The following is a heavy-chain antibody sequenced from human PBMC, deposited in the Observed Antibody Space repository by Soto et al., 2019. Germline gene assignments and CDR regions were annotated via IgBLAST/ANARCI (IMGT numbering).Heavy chain of an antibody. CDR1: GGTFSSYA. D-gene: IGHD2-2*01. Sequence: QVQLVQSGAEVKKPGSSVKVSCKASGGTFSSYAISWVRQAPGQGLEWMGGIIPIFGTANYAQKFQGRVTITADESTSTAYMELSCLRSEDTAVYYCARENIVLVPAVMGGKYYYYGMDVWGQGTTVAVSS. V-gene: IGHV1-69*12. CDR2: IIPIFGTA. CDR3: ARENIVLVPAVMGGKYYYYGMDV. J-gene: IGHJ6*02.